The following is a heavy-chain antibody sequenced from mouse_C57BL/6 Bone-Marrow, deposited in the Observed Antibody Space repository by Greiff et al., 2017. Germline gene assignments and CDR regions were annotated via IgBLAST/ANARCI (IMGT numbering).Heavy chain of an antibody. CDR1: GYSFTGYY. CDR3: ARRLINAVGWYFDV. CDR2: INPSTGGT. Sequence: VQLQQPGPELVKPGASVKISCKASGYSFTGYYMNWVKQSPEKSLEWIGEINPSTGGTTYNQKFKAKATLTVDKSSSTAYMQLKSLTSEDSAVYYCARRLINAVGWYFDVWGTGTTVTVSS. V-gene: IGHV1-42*01. D-gene: IGHD1-1*01. J-gene: IGHJ1*03.